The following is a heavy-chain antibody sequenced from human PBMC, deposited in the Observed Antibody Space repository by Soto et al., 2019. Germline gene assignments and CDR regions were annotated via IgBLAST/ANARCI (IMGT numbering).Heavy chain of an antibody. CDR2: VSHDGGLK. V-gene: IGHV3-30*18. D-gene: IGHD3-10*01. J-gene: IGHJ4*02. Sequence: PGGSLRLSCAASGFTFSSYGMQWVRQAPVKGLEWVAAVSHDGGLKYYADSVKGRFTISRDNSKNTLYLQMNSLRAEDTAVYYFAKDIILLHFLGSGIYYNGHVPTPPTVFDYWGQGTLVTVSS. CDR3: AKDIILLHFLGSGIYYNGHVPTPPTVFDY. CDR1: GFTFSSYG.